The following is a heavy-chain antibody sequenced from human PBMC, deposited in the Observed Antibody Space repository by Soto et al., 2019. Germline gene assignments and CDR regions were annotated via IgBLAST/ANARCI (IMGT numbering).Heavy chain of an antibody. CDR2: IFSNDEK. J-gene: IGHJ6*02. CDR3: ALIPVYSSSWYDYYYYGMDV. D-gene: IGHD6-13*01. CDR1: GFSLSNARMG. Sequence: SGPTLVNPTETLTLTCTVSGFSLSNARMGVSWIHQPPGKALEWLAHIFSNDEKSYSTSLKSRLTISKNNTKSQVVLTMTNMDHVDTATYYCALIPVYSSSWYDYYYYGMDVWGQGTTVTVSS. V-gene: IGHV2-26*01.